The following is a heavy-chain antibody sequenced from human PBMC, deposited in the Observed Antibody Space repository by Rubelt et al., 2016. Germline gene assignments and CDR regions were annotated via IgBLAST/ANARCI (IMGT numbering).Heavy chain of an antibody. J-gene: IGHJ4*02. V-gene: IGHV3-30*18. D-gene: IGHD2-15*01. Sequence: VAIISYDGSTKYYADSVKGRFTISRDNSKNTLYLQMNSLRAEDTAVYYCAKAGLGKWSDDYWGQGTLVTVSS. CDR3: AKAGLGKWSDDY. CDR2: ISYDGSTK.